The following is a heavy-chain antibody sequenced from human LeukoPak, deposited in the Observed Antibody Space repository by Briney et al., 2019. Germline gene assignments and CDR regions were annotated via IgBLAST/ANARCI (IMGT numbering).Heavy chain of an antibody. V-gene: IGHV1-18*01. Sequence: ASVKVSCKASGYTFTSYGISWVRQAPGQGLEWMGWISAYNGNTNYAQKLQGRVTMTTDTSTSTAYMELRGLRSDDTAVYYCARDTDIVVVPAAMGYYYYYGMDVWDQGTTVTVSS. CDR2: ISAYNGNT. CDR3: ARDTDIVVVPAAMGYYYYYGMDV. CDR1: GYTFTSYG. J-gene: IGHJ6*02. D-gene: IGHD2-2*01.